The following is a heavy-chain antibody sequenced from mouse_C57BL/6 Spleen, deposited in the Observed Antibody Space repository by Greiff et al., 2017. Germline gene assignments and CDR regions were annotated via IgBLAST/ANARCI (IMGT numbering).Heavy chain of an antibody. Sequence: VLLVESGPELVKPGASVKLSCKASGYAFSSSWMNWVKQRPGKGLEWIGRIYPGDGDTNYNGKFKGKATLTADKSSSTAYMQLSSLTSEDSAVYFCARSGDYDVFAYWGQGTLVTVSA. CDR1: GYAFSSSW. J-gene: IGHJ3*01. D-gene: IGHD2-4*01. V-gene: IGHV1-82*01. CDR2: IYPGDGDT. CDR3: ARSGDYDVFAY.